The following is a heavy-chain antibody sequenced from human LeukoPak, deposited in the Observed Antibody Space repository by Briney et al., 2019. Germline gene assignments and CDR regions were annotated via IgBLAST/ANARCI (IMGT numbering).Heavy chain of an antibody. V-gene: IGHV3-23*01. CDR3: AADLSGGAFDI. J-gene: IGHJ3*02. Sequence: GGSLRLSCAASGFTFRNYAMSWVRQAPGKGLEWVAAISGSGGSTYFTDSVKGRFTISRDNSKNTLYLQMSSLRAEDTAVYYCAADLSGGAFDIWGQGSMVTVSA. D-gene: IGHD3-10*02. CDR2: ISGSGGST. CDR1: GFTFRNYA.